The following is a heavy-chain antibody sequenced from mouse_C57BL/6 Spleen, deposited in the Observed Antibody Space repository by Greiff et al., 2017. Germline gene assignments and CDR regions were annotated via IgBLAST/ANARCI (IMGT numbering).Heavy chain of an antibody. CDR3: ARAVQGYAMDY. Sequence: QVQLQQSGPELVKPGASVKISCKASGYAFSSSWMNWVKQRPGKGLEWIGRIYPGDGDTNYNGKFKGKATLTADKSSSTAYMQRSSLTSEDSAVYFCARAVQGYAMDYWGQGTSVTVSS. CDR2: IYPGDGDT. J-gene: IGHJ4*01. V-gene: IGHV1-82*01. CDR1: GYAFSSSW.